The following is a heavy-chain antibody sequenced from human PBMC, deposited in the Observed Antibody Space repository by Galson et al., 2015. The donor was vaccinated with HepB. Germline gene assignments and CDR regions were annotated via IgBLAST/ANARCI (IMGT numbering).Heavy chain of an antibody. CDR2: INPNSGGT. CDR1: GYTFTGYY. Sequence: SCKASGYTFTGYYMHWVRQAPGQGLEWMGWINPNSGGTNYAQKFQGRVTTTRDTSISTPYMELSRLRSDDTAVYYCARGRQEYSSSSALVYYFDYWGQGTLVTVSS. J-gene: IGHJ4*02. D-gene: IGHD6-6*01. V-gene: IGHV1-2*02. CDR3: ARGRQEYSSSSALVYYFDY.